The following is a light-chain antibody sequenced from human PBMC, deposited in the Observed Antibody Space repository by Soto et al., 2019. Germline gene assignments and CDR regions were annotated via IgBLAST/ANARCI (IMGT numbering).Light chain of an antibody. Sequence: DIQMTQSPSSLSASEGDTVTITCRASQTITNYLNWYQEKPGTAPKVLIYAASNLQSGVPSRFSGSGSGTDFTLTITSLQPEDFAVYYCQQSFSAPLTFGGGTKVEMK. CDR2: AAS. CDR3: QQSFSAPLT. J-gene: IGKJ4*01. V-gene: IGKV1-39*01. CDR1: QTITNY.